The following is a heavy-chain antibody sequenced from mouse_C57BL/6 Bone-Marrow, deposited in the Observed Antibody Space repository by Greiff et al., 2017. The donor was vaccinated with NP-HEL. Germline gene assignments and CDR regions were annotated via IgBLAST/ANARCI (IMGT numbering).Heavy chain of an antibody. D-gene: IGHD2-4*01. V-gene: IGHV1-18*01. CDR2: INPNNGGT. CDR3: AREGDEYDEGYAMDY. J-gene: IGHJ4*01. CDR1: GYTFTDYN. Sequence: VQLQQSGPELVKPGASVKIPCKASGYTFTDYNMDWVKQSHGKSLEWIGDINPNNGGTIYNQKFKGKATLTVDKSSSTAYMELRSLTSEDTAVYYCAREGDEYDEGYAMDYWGQGTSVTVSS.